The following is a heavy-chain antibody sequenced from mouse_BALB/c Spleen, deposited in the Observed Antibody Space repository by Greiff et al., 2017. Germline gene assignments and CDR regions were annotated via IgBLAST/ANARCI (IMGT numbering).Heavy chain of an antibody. CDR2: ISSGGST. CDR1: GFTFSSYA. D-gene: IGHD2-1*01. V-gene: IGHV5-6-5*01. Sequence: EVQGVESGGGLVKPGGSLKLSCAASGFTFSSYAMSWVRQTPEKRLEWVASISSGGSTYYPDSVKGRFTISRDNARNILYLQMSSLRSEDTAMYYCARGGKAWFAYWGQGTLVTVSA. J-gene: IGHJ3*01. CDR3: ARGGKAWFAY.